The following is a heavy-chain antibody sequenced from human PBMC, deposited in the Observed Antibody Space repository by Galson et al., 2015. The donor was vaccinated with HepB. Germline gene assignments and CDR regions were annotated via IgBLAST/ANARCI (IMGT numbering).Heavy chain of an antibody. V-gene: IGHV3-21*01. Sequence: SLRLSCAASGFTFSSYSMNWVRQAPGKGLEWVSSISSSSSYMYYADSVKGRFTISRDNAKNSLYLQMNSLRAEDTAVYYCARWTAARRNIGWGQGTLVTVSS. J-gene: IGHJ4*02. CDR2: ISSSSSYM. CDR1: GFTFSSYS. CDR3: ARWTAARRNIG. D-gene: IGHD6-6*01.